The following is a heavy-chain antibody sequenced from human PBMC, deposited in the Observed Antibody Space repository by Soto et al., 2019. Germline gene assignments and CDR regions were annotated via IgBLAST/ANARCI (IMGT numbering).Heavy chain of an antibody. Sequence: SETLSLTCTVSGGSISSSSYYWGWIRQPPGKGPEWIGSIYYSGSTYYNPSLKSRVTISVDTSKNQLSLKLSSVTAADTAVYYCASLSVDTVTSDYWGQGTLVTVSS. D-gene: IGHD4-17*01. J-gene: IGHJ4*02. CDR3: ASLSVDTVTSDY. V-gene: IGHV4-39*01. CDR1: GGSISSSSYY. CDR2: IYYSGST.